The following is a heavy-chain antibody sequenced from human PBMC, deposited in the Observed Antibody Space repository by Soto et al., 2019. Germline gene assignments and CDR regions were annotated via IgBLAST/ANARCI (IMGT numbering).Heavy chain of an antibody. CDR3: ARKGENGMSPVPAISDY. D-gene: IGHD2-2*01. CDR2: IHPGDSDT. Sequence: PGESLKISCKGSGYSFTSYWIGWVRQMPGKGLEWMGIIHPGDSDTRYSPSFQGQVTISVDKSISTAFLQWSSLKASDTAIYYCARKGENGMSPVPAISDYGGQGTPVPVSS. CDR1: GYSFTSYW. J-gene: IGHJ4*02. V-gene: IGHV5-51*01.